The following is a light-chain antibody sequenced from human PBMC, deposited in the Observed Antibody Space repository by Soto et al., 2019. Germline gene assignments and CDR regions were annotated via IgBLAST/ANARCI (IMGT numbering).Light chain of an antibody. CDR3: QQYNSYPYT. CDR2: KAS. Sequence: DIQMTQSPSTLSASVGDRVTITCRASQSFSTWLAWYQQKPGKAPKLLIYKASHLESGVPSRFSGSGSGTEFTLTISSLQPDDFATYYCQQYNSYPYTSGQGTKLEIK. V-gene: IGKV1-5*03. J-gene: IGKJ2*01. CDR1: QSFSTW.